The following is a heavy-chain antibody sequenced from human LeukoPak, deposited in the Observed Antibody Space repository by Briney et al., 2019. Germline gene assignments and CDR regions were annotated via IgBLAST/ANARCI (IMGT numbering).Heavy chain of an antibody. D-gene: IGHD3-22*01. CDR2: INPNSGGT. J-gene: IGHJ3*02. CDR3: ARDLSSGYSRDAFDI. V-gene: IGHV1-2*02. Sequence: ASVKVSCKASGGTSSSYAISWVRQAPGQGLEWMGWINPNSGGTNYAQKFQGRVTMTKDTSISTAYMELSRLRSDDTAVYYCARDLSSGYSRDAFDIWGQGTMVTVSS. CDR1: GGTSSSYA.